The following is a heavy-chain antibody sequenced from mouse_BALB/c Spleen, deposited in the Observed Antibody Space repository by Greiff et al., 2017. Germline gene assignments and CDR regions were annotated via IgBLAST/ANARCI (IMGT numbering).Heavy chain of an antibody. D-gene: IGHD1-1*01. J-gene: IGHJ2*01. V-gene: IGHV1-80*01. CDR3: ARSTTVVATSYFDY. Sequence: QVQLQQSGAELVRPGSSVKISCKASGYAFSSYWMNWVKQRPGQGLEWIGQIYPGDGDTNYNGKFKGKATLTADKSSSTAYMQLSSLTSEDSAVYFCARSTTVVATSYFDYWGQGTTLTVSS. CDR2: IYPGDGDT. CDR1: GYAFSSYW.